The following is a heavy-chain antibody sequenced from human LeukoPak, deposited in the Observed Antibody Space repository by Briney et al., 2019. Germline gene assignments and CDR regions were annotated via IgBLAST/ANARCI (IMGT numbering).Heavy chain of an antibody. J-gene: IGHJ4*02. CDR3: AKGHYYGSGSLDY. V-gene: IGHV3-23*01. D-gene: IGHD3-10*01. Sequence: PGGSLGLSCAASGFTFSSYGMSWVRQAPGKGLEWVSAIGGSGGSTYYADSVKGRFTISRDNSKNTLYVQMNSLRAEDTAVYYCAKGHYYGSGSLDYWGQGTLVTVSS. CDR1: GFTFSSYG. CDR2: IGGSGGST.